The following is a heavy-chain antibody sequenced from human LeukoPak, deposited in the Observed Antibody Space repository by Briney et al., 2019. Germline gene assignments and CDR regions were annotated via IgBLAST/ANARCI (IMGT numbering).Heavy chain of an antibody. V-gene: IGHV7-4-1*01. CDR2: INTNTGNP. Sequence: GASVKVSCKASGYTFTSYAMNWVRQAPGQGLEGMGWINTNTGNPTYAQGFTGWFVFSLDTSVSTAYLQICSLKAEDTAVYYCARQGTIYGDYYYGMDVWGKGTTVTVSS. D-gene: IGHD1-7*01. CDR3: ARQGTIYGDYYYGMDV. CDR1: GYTFTSYA. J-gene: IGHJ6*04.